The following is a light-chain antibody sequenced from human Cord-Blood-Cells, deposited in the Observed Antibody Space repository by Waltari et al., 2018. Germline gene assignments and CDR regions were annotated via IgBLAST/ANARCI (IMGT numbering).Light chain of an antibody. CDR2: EVS. J-gene: IGLJ3*02. CDR1: SSDVGSYNL. V-gene: IGLV2-23*02. Sequence: QSALTQPASVSGSPGQSITISCTGTSSDVGSYNLVSWYQQHPGKAPKIMMYEVSKRPSGVSRRFSGSRAGNMASLTISGLQAEDEADYYCCSYAGSSTWVFGGGTKLTVL. CDR3: CSYAGSSTWV.